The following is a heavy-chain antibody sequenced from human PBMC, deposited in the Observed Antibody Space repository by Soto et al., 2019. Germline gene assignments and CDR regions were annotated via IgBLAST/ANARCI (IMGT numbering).Heavy chain of an antibody. V-gene: IGHV4-31*03. J-gene: IGHJ6*02. Sequence: SETLSLTCTVSGGSITSGGYYWSWIRQHPGKGLEWIGYIYYSGSTYYNPSLKSRVTISVDTSKNQFSLKLSSVTAADTAVYYCARGGLGYCSGGSCYSAELSRYYYGMDVWGQGTTVTVSS. CDR2: IYYSGST. D-gene: IGHD2-15*01. CDR1: GGSITSGGYY. CDR3: ARGGLGYCSGGSCYSAELSRYYYGMDV.